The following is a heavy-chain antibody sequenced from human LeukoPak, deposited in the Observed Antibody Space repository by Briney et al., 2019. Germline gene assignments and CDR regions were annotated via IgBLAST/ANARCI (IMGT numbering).Heavy chain of an antibody. D-gene: IGHD1-1*01. J-gene: IGHJ4*02. CDR3: ARVPDITARPCDT. CDR2: ISHTGLT. V-gene: IGHV4-34*01. Sequence: KPSETLSLTCAVYGGSFSGYYWTLIRQTPGKGLAWIGEISHTGLTGSNPSLKSRVTIFVDSSKKQFSLRMTSVTAADTGVYYCARVPDITARPCDTWGPGTLVTVSS. CDR1: GGSFSGYY.